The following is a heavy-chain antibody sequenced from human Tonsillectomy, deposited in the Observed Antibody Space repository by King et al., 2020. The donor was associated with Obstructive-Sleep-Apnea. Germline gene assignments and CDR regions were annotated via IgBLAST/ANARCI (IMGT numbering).Heavy chain of an antibody. CDR2: ISWDGGST. D-gene: IGHD4-23*01. Sequence: VQLVESGGVVVQPGGSLRLSCAASGFTFDDYTMHWVRQAPGKGLEWVSLSLISWDGGSTYYADSVKGRFTISRDNSKNSLYLQMNSLRTEDTALYYCAKSVTRGYYYYGMDVWGQGTTVTVSS. V-gene: IGHV3-43*01. J-gene: IGHJ6*02. CDR3: AKSVTRGYYYYGMDV. CDR1: GFTFDDYT.